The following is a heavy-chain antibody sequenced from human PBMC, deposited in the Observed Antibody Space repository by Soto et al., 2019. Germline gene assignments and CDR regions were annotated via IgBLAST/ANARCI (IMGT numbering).Heavy chain of an antibody. CDR3: AAFYDFWSGYSPGVYYYYYGMDV. V-gene: IGHV4-61*01. J-gene: IGHJ6*02. Sequence: PSETLSLTCTVSGGSVSSGSYYWSWIRQPPGKGQEWIGYIYYSGSTNYNPSLKSRVTISVDTSKNQFSLKLSSVTAADTAVYYCAAFYDFWSGYSPGVYYYYYGMDVWGQGTTVNV. CDR1: GGSVSSGSYY. D-gene: IGHD3-3*01. CDR2: IYYSGST.